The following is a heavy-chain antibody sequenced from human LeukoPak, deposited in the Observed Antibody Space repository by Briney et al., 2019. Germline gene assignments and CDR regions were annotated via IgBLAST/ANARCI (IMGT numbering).Heavy chain of an antibody. CDR3: ARDHEAGVGWLDP. J-gene: IGHJ5*02. V-gene: IGHV3-53*04. CDR1: GFSVSSNY. Sequence: GGSLRLSCAASGFSVSSNYMTWVRQAPGKGLEWVSVLYSGGDTYYADSVKGRFAISRHDSKNTLYLQMNRLRVDDTAVYYCARDHEAGVGWLDPWGQGTLVTVSS. CDR2: LYSGGDT. D-gene: IGHD1-26*01.